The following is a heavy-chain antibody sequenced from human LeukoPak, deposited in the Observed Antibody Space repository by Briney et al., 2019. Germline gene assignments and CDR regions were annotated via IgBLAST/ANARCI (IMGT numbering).Heavy chain of an antibody. CDR2: IYYSGST. V-gene: IGHV4-59*12. CDR3: ARGRITMVRGVMSTQFQGDY. J-gene: IGHJ4*02. Sequence: PSETLSLTCTVSGGSITSYYWTWIRQPPGKGLEWIGYIYYSGSTNYNPSLKSRVTISVDTSKNQFSLKLSSVTAADTAVYYCARGRITMVRGVMSTQFQGDYWGQGTLVTVSS. D-gene: IGHD3-10*01. CDR1: GGSITSYY.